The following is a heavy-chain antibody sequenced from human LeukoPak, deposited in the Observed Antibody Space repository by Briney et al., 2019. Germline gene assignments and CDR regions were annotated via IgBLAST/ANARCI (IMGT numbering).Heavy chain of an antibody. D-gene: IGHD2-2*01. Sequence: ASVKVSCKASGYTFTSYGISWVRQAPGQGLEWMGWISAYNGNTNYAQKLQGRVTMTTDTSTSTAYMELRSLRSDDTAVYYCARDGDIVAVPAAHPFDYWGQGTLVTVSS. V-gene: IGHV1-18*04. CDR3: ARDGDIVAVPAAHPFDY. CDR1: GYTFTSYG. CDR2: ISAYNGNT. J-gene: IGHJ4*02.